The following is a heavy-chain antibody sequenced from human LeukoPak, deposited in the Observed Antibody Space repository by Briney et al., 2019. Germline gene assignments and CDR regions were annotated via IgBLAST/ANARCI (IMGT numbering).Heavy chain of an antibody. V-gene: IGHV3-7*01. CDR3: ATLNGPLFEY. D-gene: IGHD2-8*01. CDR1: GFTFSNYW. J-gene: IGHJ4*02. CDR2: IHQHGNEK. Sequence: GGSLRLSCAASGFTFSNYWMSWVRQAPGEGLEWVASIHQHGNEKYFVDSVRGRFTISRDNPKNSLYLQMSSLRAEDTAVYYCATLNGPLFEYWGQGTLVTVSS.